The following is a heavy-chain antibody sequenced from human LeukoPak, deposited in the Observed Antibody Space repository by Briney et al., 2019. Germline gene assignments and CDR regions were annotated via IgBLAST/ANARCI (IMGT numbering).Heavy chain of an antibody. V-gene: IGHV3-23*01. CDR3: ARGNYDSSGYPGY. CDR1: RFQFSSYA. D-gene: IGHD3-22*01. CDR2: ISGSGGST. J-gene: IGHJ4*02. Sequence: GGSLRLSCVASRFQFSSYAMSWVRQAPGKGLEWVSVISGSGGSTYYADSVKGRFTISRDNSKNTLYLQMNSLRAEDTAVYYCARGNYDSSGYPGYWGQGTLVTVSS.